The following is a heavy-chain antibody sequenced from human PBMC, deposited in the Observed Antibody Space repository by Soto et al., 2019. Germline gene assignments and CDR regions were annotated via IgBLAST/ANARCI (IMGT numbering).Heavy chain of an antibody. CDR3: ARDNPLYGSAWLYYFDY. Sequence: NPSEALSLTCTVSGGSVSSGGYYWSWIRQPPGKGLEWIGYIYNSVSPNYNPSLKSRVSISADTSKNQFSLKVTSVTAADTAVYYCARDNPLYGSAWLYYFDYWGQGTLVTVSS. CDR1: GGSVSSGGYY. CDR2: IYNSVSP. V-gene: IGHV4-61*08. D-gene: IGHD6-25*01. J-gene: IGHJ4*02.